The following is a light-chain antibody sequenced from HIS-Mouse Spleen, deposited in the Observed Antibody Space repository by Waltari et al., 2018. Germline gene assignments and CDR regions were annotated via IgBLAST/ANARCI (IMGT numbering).Light chain of an antibody. CDR2: AGS. V-gene: IGLV2-23*01. CDR1: SSDVGSYNL. J-gene: IGLJ3*02. CDR3: CSYAGSSTWV. Sequence: QSALTQPASVSGSPGQSITIPCTGTSSDVGSYNLVPCYQQPPGKAPKLMIYAGSKRPSGVSNRFSGSKSGNTASLTISGLQAEDEADYYCCSYAGSSTWVFGGGTKLTVL.